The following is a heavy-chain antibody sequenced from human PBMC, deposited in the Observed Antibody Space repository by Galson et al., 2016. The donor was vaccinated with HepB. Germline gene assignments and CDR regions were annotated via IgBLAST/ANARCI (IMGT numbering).Heavy chain of an antibody. CDR2: TYYRSKWYN. CDR3: ARVRCSPFRCQNWFDP. J-gene: IGHJ5*02. Sequence: CAISGDSVSSNSAAWTWIRQSPLRGLEWLGRTYYRSKWYNDYAVSVKSRISIHPDTSKNQFSLQLNSVTPEDTAVYYCARVRCSPFRCQNWFDPWGQGTLVTDSS. V-gene: IGHV6-1*01. CDR1: GDSVSSNSAA. D-gene: IGHD2-15*01.